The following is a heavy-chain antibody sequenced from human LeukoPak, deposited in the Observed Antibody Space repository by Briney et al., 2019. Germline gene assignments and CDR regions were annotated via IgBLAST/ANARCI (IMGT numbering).Heavy chain of an antibody. J-gene: IGHJ4*02. CDR3: ARDRRVTDGSSWAHFDY. D-gene: IGHD6-13*01. V-gene: IGHV4-59*01. CDR1: GGSISSYY. CDR2: IYYSGST. Sequence: SETLSLTCTVSGGSISSYYWSWIRQPPGKGLEWIGYIYYSGSTNYNPSLKSRVTISVDTSKNQSSLKLSSVTAADTAVYYCARDRRVTDGSSWAHFDYWGQGTLVTVSS.